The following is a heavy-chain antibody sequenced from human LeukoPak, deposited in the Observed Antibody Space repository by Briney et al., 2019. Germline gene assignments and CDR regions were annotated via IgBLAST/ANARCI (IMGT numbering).Heavy chain of an antibody. Sequence: PGGSLRLSRAASGFTFSSYWMSWVREAPGKGLEGVANIKQDGSEKYYVGSVKGRFTISRDNAKNSLYLQMNSLRAEDTAVYFCAKGRGWLQFFDYWGQGTLVTVSS. CDR1: GFTFSSYW. CDR2: IKQDGSEK. D-gene: IGHD5-24*01. V-gene: IGHV3-7*03. CDR3: AKGRGWLQFFDY. J-gene: IGHJ4*02.